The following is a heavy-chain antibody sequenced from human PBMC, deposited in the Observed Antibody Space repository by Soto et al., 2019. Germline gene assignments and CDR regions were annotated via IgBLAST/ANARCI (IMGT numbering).Heavy chain of an antibody. V-gene: IGHV3-30-3*01. CDR2: ISYDGSNK. Sequence: GGSLRLSCAASGFTFRSYAMHWVRQAPGKGLEWVAVISYDGSNKYYADSVKGRFTISRDNSKDTLYLQMNSLRDEDTAVYYCARVDYWGQGTLVTVYS. J-gene: IGHJ4*02. CDR1: GFTFRSYA. CDR3: ARVDY.